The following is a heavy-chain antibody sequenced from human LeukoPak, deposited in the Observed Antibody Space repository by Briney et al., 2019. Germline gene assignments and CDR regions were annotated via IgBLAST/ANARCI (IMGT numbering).Heavy chain of an antibody. Sequence: GGSLRLSCAASGFTVSSNSMTWVRQAPGKGLEWVSVIYTSDSTYYADSVKGRFTISRDNSKNTLYLQMNSLRAEDTAVYYCAKDDYYDTSGYRDWGQGTLVTVSS. D-gene: IGHD3-22*01. V-gene: IGHV3-66*03. CDR3: AKDDYYDTSGYRD. CDR1: GFTVSSNS. J-gene: IGHJ4*02. CDR2: IYTSDST.